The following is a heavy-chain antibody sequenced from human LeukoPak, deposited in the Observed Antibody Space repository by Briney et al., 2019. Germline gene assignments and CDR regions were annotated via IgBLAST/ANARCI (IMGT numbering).Heavy chain of an antibody. V-gene: IGHV4-34*01. D-gene: IGHD2-2*01. CDR1: GGSFSGYY. J-gene: IGHJ5*02. Sequence: SETLSPTCAVYGGSFSGYYWSWIRQPPGKGLEWIGEINHSGSTNYNPSLKSRVTISVDTSKNQFSLKLSSVTAADTAVYYCARSVVPAALGFDPWGQGTLVTVSS. CDR3: ARSVVPAALGFDP. CDR2: INHSGST.